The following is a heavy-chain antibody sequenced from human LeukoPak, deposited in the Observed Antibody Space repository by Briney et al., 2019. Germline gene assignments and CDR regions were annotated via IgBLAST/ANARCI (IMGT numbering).Heavy chain of an antibody. J-gene: IGHJ4*02. CDR3: SRYYGSGRRRYFDY. Sequence: GGSLRLSCTTSGFTFGEYPMSWIRQAPGKGLEWVGFIRGKAYGGTSEYAASVEGRFIISRDDSKSIAYLQMNSLKIEDTAVYYCSRYYGSGRRRYFDYWGQGTLVTVSS. CDR2: IRGKAYGGTS. V-gene: IGHV3-49*03. D-gene: IGHD3-10*01. CDR1: GFTFGEYP.